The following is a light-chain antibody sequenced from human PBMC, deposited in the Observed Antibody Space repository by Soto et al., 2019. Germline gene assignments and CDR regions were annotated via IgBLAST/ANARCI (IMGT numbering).Light chain of an antibody. J-gene: IGKJ4*01. CDR3: QHRNDWPLT. CDR2: DAS. Sequence: IVLTQSPATLSLSPGHRASLSCRASQSVSTTVAWYQQKPGQAPRLVIYDASRRATGIPARFRGSGSGTDFTLTISSLEPEDSAVYYCQHRNDWPLTFGGGTKVDIK. CDR1: QSVSTT. V-gene: IGKV3-11*01.